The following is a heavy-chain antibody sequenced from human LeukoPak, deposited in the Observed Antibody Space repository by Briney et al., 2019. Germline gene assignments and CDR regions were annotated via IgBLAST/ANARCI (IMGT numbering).Heavy chain of an antibody. CDR1: GGSISSSYYY. V-gene: IGHV4-39*07. D-gene: IGHD2-2*01. J-gene: IGHJ6*03. CDR2: IHYSGST. CDR3: AKRGPLGYCSSTSCLYYYYYYMDV. Sequence: SETLSLTCTVSGGSISSSYYYWGWIRQPPGKGLEWIGSIHYSGSTYYSPSLNSRATISVDTSKNQFSLKLSSVTAADTAVYYCAKRGPLGYCSSTSCLYYYYYYMDVWGKGTTVTVSS.